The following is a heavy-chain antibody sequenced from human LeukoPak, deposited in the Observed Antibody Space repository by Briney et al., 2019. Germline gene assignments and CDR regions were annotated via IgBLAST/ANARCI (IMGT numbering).Heavy chain of an antibody. CDR2: ISSSSTYI. V-gene: IGHV3-21*01. CDR3: ASSSGNYYYFDY. J-gene: IGHJ4*02. CDR1: GFTFSSYS. D-gene: IGHD1-26*01. Sequence: MAGGCLRLSCAASGFTFSSYSMNWVRQAPGKGLEWVTSISSSSTYIYYADSVKGRFTISRDNAKNSLYLQMNSLRAEDTAVYYCASSSGNYYYFDYWGQGTLVTVSS.